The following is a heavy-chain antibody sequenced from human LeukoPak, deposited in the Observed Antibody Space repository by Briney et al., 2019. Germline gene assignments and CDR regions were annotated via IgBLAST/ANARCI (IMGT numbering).Heavy chain of an antibody. CDR2: ISRSSSII. D-gene: IGHD1-1*01. CDR3: ARGSSERGYYGVDV. Sequence: PGGSLRLSCAASGFTFSSYAMSWVRQAPGKGLEWVSYISRSSSIIYYADSVKGRFTISRDNAKNSLHLQMNSLRDEDTAVYYCARGSSERGYYGVDVWGQGTTVTVSS. CDR1: GFTFSSYA. V-gene: IGHV3-48*02. J-gene: IGHJ6*02.